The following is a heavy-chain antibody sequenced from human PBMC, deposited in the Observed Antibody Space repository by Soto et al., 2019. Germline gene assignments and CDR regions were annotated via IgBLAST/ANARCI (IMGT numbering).Heavy chain of an antibody. V-gene: IGHV3-23*01. D-gene: IGHD6-19*01. CDR2: ISDSGATT. CDR1: GFPFGENA. J-gene: IGHJ4*02. Sequence: GGSLRLSCAASGFPFGENAMSWVRQAPGKGLEWVSGISDSGATTYYADSVGGRFTISRDNSKNTLYLQMKSLRAEDSASYYCAKEDTSSGSLDYWGQGALVTVS. CDR3: AKEDTSSGSLDY.